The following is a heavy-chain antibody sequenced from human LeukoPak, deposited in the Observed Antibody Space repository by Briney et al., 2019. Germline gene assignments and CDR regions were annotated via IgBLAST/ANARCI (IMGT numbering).Heavy chain of an antibody. CDR3: ARVNAAAGILFMYDAFDI. D-gene: IGHD6-13*01. Sequence: GSLRLSCAASGFTFSSYGMHWVRQPPGKGLEWIGYIYYSGSTNYNPSLKSRVTISVDTSKNQFSLKLSSVTAADTAVYYCARVNAAAGILFMYDAFDIWGQGTMVTVSS. CDR1: GFTFSSYG. CDR2: IYYSGST. J-gene: IGHJ3*02. V-gene: IGHV4-59*01.